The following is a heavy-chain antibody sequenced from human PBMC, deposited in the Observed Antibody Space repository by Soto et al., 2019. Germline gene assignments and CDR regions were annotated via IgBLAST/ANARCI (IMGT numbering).Heavy chain of an antibody. J-gene: IGHJ4*02. CDR3: TRGPRADSSGTGAH. CDR2: IPGSGGHKLHP. V-gene: IGHV3-23*01. CDR1: GFTSTNYA. Sequence: AGGSLRLSCAASGFTSTNYAMSWVRLAPGQGLEWVSTIPGSGGHKLHPEYADSVKGRFTISRDNSKNTLYLQMNNLKPDDTAIDYCTRGPRADSSGTGAHWGQGTPVTVS. D-gene: IGHD1-26*01.